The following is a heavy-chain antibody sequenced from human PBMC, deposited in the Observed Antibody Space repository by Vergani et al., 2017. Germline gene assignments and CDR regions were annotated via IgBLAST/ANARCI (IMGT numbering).Heavy chain of an antibody. CDR1: GYSISSGSY. Sequence: QVQLQESGPGLVKPSETLSLTCAVSGYSISSGSYWAWIRQPPGEGLEWIGSIFHIGTTHYNPSIESLVTISVDTSRNQFSLRLSSVTAADTAVYYCARHNLWGDSQTGIDFWGLGTLVIVSS. CDR2: IFHIGTT. D-gene: IGHD2-21*02. CDR3: ARHNLWGDSQTGIDF. J-gene: IGHJ4*02. V-gene: IGHV4-38-2*01.